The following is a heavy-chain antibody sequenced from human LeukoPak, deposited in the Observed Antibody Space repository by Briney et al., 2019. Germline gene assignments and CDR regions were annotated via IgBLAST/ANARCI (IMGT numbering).Heavy chain of an antibody. CDR2: IYYSGST. CDR3: ARDPRAYSSSWSEEIDY. V-gene: IGHV4-39*02. CDR1: GGSISSSSYY. J-gene: IGHJ4*02. D-gene: IGHD6-13*01. Sequence: PSETLSLTCTVSGGSISSSSYYWGWIRQPPGKGLEWIGSIYYSGSTYYNPSLKSRVTISVDTSKNQFSLKLSSVTAADTAVYYCARDPRAYSSSWSEEIDYWGQGTLVTVPS.